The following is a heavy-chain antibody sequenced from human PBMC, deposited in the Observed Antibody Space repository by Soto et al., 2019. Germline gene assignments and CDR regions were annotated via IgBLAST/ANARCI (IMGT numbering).Heavy chain of an antibody. CDR2: TYYSGST. J-gene: IGHJ3*02. CDR3: ARAGGYASSRLAFDI. CDR1: GGSISSVAYY. V-gene: IGHV4-31*03. D-gene: IGHD3-22*01. Sequence: PSQTLCFSSILFGGSISSVAYYWNWIRQHPGKGLEWSGYTYYSGSTYYNPSLKSRVTISVDTSKNQFSRKLSSVTAADTAVSYCARAGGYASSRLAFDIWGQGPMVTVS.